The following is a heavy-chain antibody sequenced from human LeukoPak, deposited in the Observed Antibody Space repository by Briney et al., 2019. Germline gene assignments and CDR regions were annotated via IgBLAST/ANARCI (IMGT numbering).Heavy chain of an antibody. V-gene: IGHV3-74*01. D-gene: IGHD4-23*01. Sequence: GGSLRLSCAASGFILSNYAMHWVRQPAGKGLEWVSRIASDGSSTTYADSVKGRFSISRDNAKNTLYLQMNSLRVEDTAVYYCARGRPHGNDYWGQGTLVTVSS. CDR3: ARGRPHGNDY. J-gene: IGHJ4*02. CDR2: IASDGSST. CDR1: GFILSNYA.